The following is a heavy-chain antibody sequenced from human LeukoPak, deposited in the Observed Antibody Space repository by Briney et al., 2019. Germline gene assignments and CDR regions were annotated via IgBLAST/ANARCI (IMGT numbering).Heavy chain of an antibody. Sequence: GGSLRLSCAASGFTFSNYNMNWVRQAPGKGLEWVSFISSSSSYTYYADAVKGRFTISRDNAKNSLYLQISSLRAEDTAVYYCARGLYRGYSGYDHFDFWGQGTLVTVSS. CDR3: ARGLYRGYSGYDHFDF. D-gene: IGHD5-12*01. J-gene: IGHJ4*02. CDR1: GFTFSNYN. CDR2: ISSSSSYT. V-gene: IGHV3-21*01.